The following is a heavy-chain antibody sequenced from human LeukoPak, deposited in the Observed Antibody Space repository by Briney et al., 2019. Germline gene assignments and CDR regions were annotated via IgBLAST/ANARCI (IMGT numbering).Heavy chain of an antibody. J-gene: IGHJ4*02. CDR3: AREGVGATNDY. D-gene: IGHD1-26*01. CDR2: GGNSGGT. CDR1: GGSLNGYY. Sequence: PSETLSLTCAVYGGSLNGYYWSWIRQPPGKGLEWIGEGGNSGGTKFNPSLKSRVTISADTSKNRFSLKLSSVTAADTAVYYCAREGVGATNDYWGQGTLVTVSS. V-gene: IGHV4-34*01.